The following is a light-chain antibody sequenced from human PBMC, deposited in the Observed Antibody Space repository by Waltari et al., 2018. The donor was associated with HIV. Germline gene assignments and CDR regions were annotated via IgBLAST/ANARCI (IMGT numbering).Light chain of an antibody. CDR2: DVS. J-gene: IGLJ2*01. CDR3: ASYTSSSTVV. V-gene: IGLV2-14*03. Sequence: HSALTQPASVSGSPGQSITISCTGTSSDVGGYDYVSWYQHYPGRAPKLMIYDVSHRTSGVANRFSASKSGNTASLTISGLQAEDEADYYCASYTSSSTVVFGGGTKLTVL. CDR1: SSDVGGYDY.